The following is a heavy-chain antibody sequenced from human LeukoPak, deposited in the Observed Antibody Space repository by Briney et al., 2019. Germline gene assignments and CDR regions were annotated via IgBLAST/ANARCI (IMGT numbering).Heavy chain of an antibody. D-gene: IGHD3-10*01. CDR2: IIPILGIA. J-gene: IGHJ5*02. V-gene: IGHV1-69*04. CDR1: GGTFSSYA. CDR3: ARGGESSRKP. Sequence: ASVKVSCKASGGTFSSYAISWVRQAPGQGLEWMGRIIPILGIANYAQKFQGRVTMTRNTSISTAYMELSSLRSEDTAVYYCARGGESSRKPWGQGTLVTVSS.